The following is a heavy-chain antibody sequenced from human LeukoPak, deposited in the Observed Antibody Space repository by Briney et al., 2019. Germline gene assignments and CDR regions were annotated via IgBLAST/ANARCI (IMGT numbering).Heavy chain of an antibody. J-gene: IGHJ4*02. CDR3: AKDPTAGWGYGGNRHYFDY. CDR2: ISYDGSNK. CDR1: GFTFSSYG. V-gene: IGHV3-30*18. Sequence: GRSLRLSCAASGFTFSSYGMHWVRQAPGKGLEWVAVISYDGSNKYYADSVKGRFTIPRDNSKNTLYLQMNSLRAEDTAVYYCAKDPTAGWGYGGNRHYFDYWGQGTLVTVSS. D-gene: IGHD4-23*01.